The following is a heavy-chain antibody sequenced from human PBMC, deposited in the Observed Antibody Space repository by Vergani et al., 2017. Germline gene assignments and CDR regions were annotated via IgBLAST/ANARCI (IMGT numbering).Heavy chain of an antibody. D-gene: IGHD3-3*01. V-gene: IGHV1-69*01. CDR1: GGTFSSYA. CDR2: IIPIFGTA. CDR3: ARVDFWSGSYYYYGMDV. J-gene: IGHJ6*02. Sequence: QVQLVQSGAEVKKPGSSVKVSCKASGGTFSSYAISWVRQAPGQGLEWMGGIIPIFGTANYAQKFQGRVTITADESTSTAYMELSSLRSEDTAVYYCARVDFWSGSYYYYGMDVWSQGTTVTVSS.